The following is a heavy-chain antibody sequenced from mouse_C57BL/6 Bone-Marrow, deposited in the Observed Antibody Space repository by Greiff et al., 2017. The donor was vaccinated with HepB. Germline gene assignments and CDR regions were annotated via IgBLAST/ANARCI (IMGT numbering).Heavy chain of an antibody. Sequence: EVQLVESGGGLVQSGRSLRLSCATSGFTFSDFYMEWVRQAPGKGLEWIAVSRNKANDYTTEYSASVKGRFIVSRDTSQSILYLQMNALRAEDTAIYYCARGYDYDAMDYWGQGTSVTVSS. J-gene: IGHJ4*01. CDR2: SRNKANDYTT. CDR3: ARGYDYDAMDY. V-gene: IGHV7-1*01. CDR1: GFTFSDFY.